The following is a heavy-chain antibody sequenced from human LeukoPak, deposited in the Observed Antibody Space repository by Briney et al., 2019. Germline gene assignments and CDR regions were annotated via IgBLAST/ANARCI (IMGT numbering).Heavy chain of an antibody. CDR1: GFTFSSYA. J-gene: IGHJ6*02. D-gene: IGHD3-10*02. Sequence: GGSLRLSCAASGFTFSSYAMSWVRQAPGKGLEWVSAISGSGGNTYYEDSVKGRFAISRDNSKSMLFLQLNSLRAEDTALYYCARDLHYYVAMDVWGQGTTVTVSS. V-gene: IGHV3-23*01. CDR2: ISGSGGNT. CDR3: ARDLHYYVAMDV.